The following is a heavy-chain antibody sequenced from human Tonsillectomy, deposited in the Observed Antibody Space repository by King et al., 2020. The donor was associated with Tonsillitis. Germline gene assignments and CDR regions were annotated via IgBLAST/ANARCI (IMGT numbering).Heavy chain of an antibody. CDR2: IDWDDDK. J-gene: IGHJ4*02. CDR1: GFSLRNSGMC. CDR3: ARINNDFWSGYADY. V-gene: IGHV2-70*01. Sequence: VTLKESGPALVKPTQTLTLTCTFSGFSLRNSGMCVSWIRQPPGKALGWLALIDWDDDKDYSKSLKTRLTISKEPSKNQVVLTLTNMDPVDTATYYCARINNDFWSGYADYWGRGTLVTVSS. D-gene: IGHD3-3*01.